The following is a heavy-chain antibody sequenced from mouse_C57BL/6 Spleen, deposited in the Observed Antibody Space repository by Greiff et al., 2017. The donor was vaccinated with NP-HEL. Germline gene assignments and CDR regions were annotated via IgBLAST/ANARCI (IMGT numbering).Heavy chain of an antibody. CDR3: ARSETYYYGSCDY. V-gene: IGHV1-54*01. CDR2: INPGSGGT. D-gene: IGHD1-1*01. CDR1: GYAFTNYL. Sequence: QVQLQQSGAELVRPGTSVKVSCKASGYAFTNYLIEWVKQRPGQGLEWIGVINPGSGGTNYNEKFKGKATLTADKSSSTAYMQLSSLTSEDSAVYFCARSETYYYGSCDYWGQGTTLTVSS. J-gene: IGHJ2*01.